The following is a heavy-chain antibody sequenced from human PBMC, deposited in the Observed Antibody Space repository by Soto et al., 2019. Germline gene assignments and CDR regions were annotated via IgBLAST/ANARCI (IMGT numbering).Heavy chain of an antibody. CDR1: GFKFSDYW. CDR3: ARDGLLFSGPYRPSRFDY. V-gene: IGHV3-7*03. J-gene: IGHJ4*02. CDR2: IKHDTSEA. D-gene: IGHD3-16*02. Sequence: DVQLVESGGGLVQPGRSLRLSCAASGFKFSDYWMSLVRQAPGKGLEWVGNIKHDTSEAHYADSVKGRFTITRDNIKNFLFLQMNGLRSDDTASYYCARDGLLFSGPYRPSRFDYWGLGTLVTVSS.